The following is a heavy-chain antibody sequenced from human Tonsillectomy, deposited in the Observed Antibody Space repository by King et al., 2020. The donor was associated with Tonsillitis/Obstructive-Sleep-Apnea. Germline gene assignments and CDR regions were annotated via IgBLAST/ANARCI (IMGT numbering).Heavy chain of an antibody. V-gene: IGHV1-18*01. Sequence: VQLVESGAEVKKPGASVKVSCKASGYTFTNYGISWERQAPGQGLEWMAWISAHNGHTNYAQKLQGRVTMTTDTSTSTAYMELRSLRPDDTAVYYCARDSMSHYYDSSGYYTFNYWGQGTLVTVSS. CDR2: ISAHNGHT. D-gene: IGHD3-22*01. J-gene: IGHJ4*02. CDR3: ARDSMSHYYDSSGYYTFNY. CDR1: GYTFTNYG.